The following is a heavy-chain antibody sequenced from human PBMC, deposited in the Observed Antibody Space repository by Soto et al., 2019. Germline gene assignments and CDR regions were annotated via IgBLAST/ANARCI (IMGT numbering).Heavy chain of an antibody. D-gene: IGHD1-26*01. CDR1: GFTFSSYA. Sequence: EVQLLESGGGLVQPGGSLRLSCAASGFTFSSYAMRWVRQAPVKGLEWVSAISGSGGSTYYADSVKGRFTISRDNSKNTLYLQMNSLIAEYTSVYYCARRGSGSDYDYWGQGTLVTVSS. CDR3: ARRGSGSDYDY. CDR2: ISGSGGST. V-gene: IGHV3-23*01. J-gene: IGHJ4*02.